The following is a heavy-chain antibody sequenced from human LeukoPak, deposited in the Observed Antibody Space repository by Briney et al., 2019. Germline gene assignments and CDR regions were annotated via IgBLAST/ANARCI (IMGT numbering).Heavy chain of an antibody. CDR2: ISSSGSTI. Sequence: PGGSLRLSCAASEFSFSDYNMNWVRQAPGKGLEWVSYISSSGSTIYYADSVKGRFTISRDNAKNSLYLQMNSLRAEDTAVYYCARDRNYYDSSGYYYVDYYYYMDVWGKGTTVTVSS. D-gene: IGHD3-22*01. CDR1: EFSFSDYN. J-gene: IGHJ6*03. V-gene: IGHV3-48*04. CDR3: ARDRNYYDSSGYYYVDYYYYMDV.